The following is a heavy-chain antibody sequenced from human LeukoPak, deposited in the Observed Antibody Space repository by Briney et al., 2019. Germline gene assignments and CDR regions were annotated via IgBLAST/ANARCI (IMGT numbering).Heavy chain of an antibody. Sequence: GGSLRLSCAASGFTFSSYAMSWVRQAPGKGLEWVSAISSSGGSTYYADSVKGRFTISRDNSKNTLYLQMNSLRAEDTAVYYCAKGGGWYTGTYIDYWGQGTLVTVSS. J-gene: IGHJ4*02. V-gene: IGHV3-23*01. D-gene: IGHD6-19*01. CDR3: AKGGGWYTGTYIDY. CDR1: GFTFSSYA. CDR2: ISSSGGST.